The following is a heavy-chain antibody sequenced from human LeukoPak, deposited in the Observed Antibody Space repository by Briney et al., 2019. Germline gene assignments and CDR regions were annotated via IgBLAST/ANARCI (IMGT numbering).Heavy chain of an antibody. CDR1: GGSISSGSYY. CDR3: ARDSLAHVTDY. V-gene: IGHV4-61*02. J-gene: IGHJ4*02. Sequence: PLQTLSLTCTVSGGSISSGSYYWSWIRQPAGKGLEWIGRIYTSGSTNYNPSLKSRVTISVDTSKNQFSLKLSSVTAADTAVYYCARDSLAHVTDYWGQGILVTVSS. CDR2: IYTSGST. D-gene: IGHD3-10*02.